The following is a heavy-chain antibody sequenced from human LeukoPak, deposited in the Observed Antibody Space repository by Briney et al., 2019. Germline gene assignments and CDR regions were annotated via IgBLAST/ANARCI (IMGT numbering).Heavy chain of an antibody. CDR3: ARASDYYGSGSYYRGFDP. D-gene: IGHD3-10*01. J-gene: IGHJ5*02. CDR1: GGSINSVDYH. CDR2: IYYSART. V-gene: IGHV4-30-4*01. Sequence: SQTLSLTGTVSGGSINSVDYHWRGIGQPPGKGVEWNGYIYYSARTYYNPYLRSRVTISVNTPKYQFSLTLSSLTAADTAVYYCARASDYYGSGSYYRGFDPWGQGTLVTVSS.